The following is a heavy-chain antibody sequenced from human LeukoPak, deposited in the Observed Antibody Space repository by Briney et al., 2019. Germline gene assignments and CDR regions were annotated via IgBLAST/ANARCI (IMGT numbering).Heavy chain of an antibody. D-gene: IGHD1-26*01. CDR2: IRYDGSNK. V-gene: IGHV3-30*02. CDR3: AKEGGSYYTGSYYFDY. CDR1: GFTFSSYG. J-gene: IGHJ4*02. Sequence: GSLRLSCAASGFTFSSYGMHWVRQAPGKGLEWVTFIRYDGSNKYYADSVKGRFTISRDNSKYTLYLQMNSLRAEDTAVYYCAKEGGSYYTGSYYFDYWGQGTLVTVSS.